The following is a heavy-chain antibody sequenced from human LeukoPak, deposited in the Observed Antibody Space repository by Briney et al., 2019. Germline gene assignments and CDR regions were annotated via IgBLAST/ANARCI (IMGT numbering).Heavy chain of an antibody. V-gene: IGHV4-31*03. Sequence: SETLSLTCTISGGSISSGGYYWSWIRQHPGKGLEWIGYIYYSGSTYYNPSLKSRVTISVGTSKNQFSLKLSSVTAADTAVYYCARVVTTYYYGMDVWGQGTTVTVSS. J-gene: IGHJ6*02. CDR3: ARVVTTYYYGMDV. D-gene: IGHD2-21*02. CDR2: IYYSGST. CDR1: GGSISSGGYY.